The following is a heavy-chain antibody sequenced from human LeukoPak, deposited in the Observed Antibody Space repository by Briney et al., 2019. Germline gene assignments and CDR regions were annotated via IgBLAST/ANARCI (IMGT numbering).Heavy chain of an antibody. CDR1: GYTFTRYD. D-gene: IGHD2-15*01. CDR2: MNPNSGNT. V-gene: IGHV1-8*01. Sequence: ASVKVSCKASGYTFTRYDINWVRQATGQGLEWMGWMNPNSGNTGYAQKFQGRVTMTRNTSISTAYMELSSLRSEDTAVYYCARGRNLVVEVAATPLGYWGQGTLVTVSS. J-gene: IGHJ4*02. CDR3: ARGRNLVVEVAATPLGY.